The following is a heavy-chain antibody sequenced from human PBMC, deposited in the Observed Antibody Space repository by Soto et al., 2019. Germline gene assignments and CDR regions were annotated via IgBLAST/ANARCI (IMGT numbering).Heavy chain of an antibody. CDR2: IIPFIGNT. Sequence: SVKVSCKASGGTFSSYAISWVRQAPGQGLEWMGGIIPFIGNTNYAQKFQDRVTITRDRSMSTAYMELSSLRSEDTAMYYCAASETFGNDYWGQGTLVTVSS. CDR1: GGTFSSYA. V-gene: IGHV1-69*10. D-gene: IGHD3-3*01. CDR3: AASETFGNDY. J-gene: IGHJ4*02.